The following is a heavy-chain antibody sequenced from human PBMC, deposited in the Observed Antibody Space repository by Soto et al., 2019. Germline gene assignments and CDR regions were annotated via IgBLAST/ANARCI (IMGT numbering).Heavy chain of an antibody. CDR3: ARGRASGSYYLLDY. J-gene: IGHJ4*02. D-gene: IGHD3-10*01. Sequence: ASVKVSCKASGNTFTSYDINWVRQATGHGREWMGWINPNSGNIGYAQKFQGRVTMTRDTAIRTAYMEVSRLRSDDTAVYYCARGRASGSYYLLDYWGQGTLVTASS. CDR2: INPNSGNI. CDR1: GNTFTSYD. V-gene: IGHV1-8*01.